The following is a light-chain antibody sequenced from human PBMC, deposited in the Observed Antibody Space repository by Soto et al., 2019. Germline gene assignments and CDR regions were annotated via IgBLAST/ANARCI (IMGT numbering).Light chain of an antibody. Sequence: DIQMTQSPSSLSASVGDRVTITCRASQSVSNWLAWYQQKPGRAPKLLIYTASNLQSGVPSRFTGSASATLFTLIINRLEPEDVAIYYCQQYGGSPRITFGQGTRLEIK. CDR3: QQYGGSPRIT. CDR2: TAS. V-gene: IGKV1-5*01. CDR1: QSVSNW. J-gene: IGKJ5*01.